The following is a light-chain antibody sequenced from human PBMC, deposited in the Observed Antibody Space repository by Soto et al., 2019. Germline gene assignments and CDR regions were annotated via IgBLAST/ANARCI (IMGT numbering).Light chain of an antibody. J-gene: IGKJ1*01. CDR2: AAS. Sequence: IVLTQSPATLSLSPGESVTLSCRASQSVSNNVAWYQQKPGQAPRLFMYAASTRPIGIPLRFRGSGSWTEFTLTISSLQSEDYAVYHCQQYNDWEAWTFGQGTNVDIK. V-gene: IGKV3-15*01. CDR1: QSVSNN. CDR3: QQYNDWEAWT.